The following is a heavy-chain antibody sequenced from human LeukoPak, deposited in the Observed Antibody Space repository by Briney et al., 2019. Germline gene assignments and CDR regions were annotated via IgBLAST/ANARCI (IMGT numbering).Heavy chain of an antibody. CDR1: GFTFSNYW. D-gene: IGHD3-10*01. CDR2: IDSDGIT. J-gene: IGHJ4*02. Sequence: GGSLRLSCAVSGFTFSNYWMHWVRQAPGKGLVWVSYIDSDGITRYADSVKGRFTISRDDAENTLSLQMNSLRAEDTAVYYCARGGHASVDYWGQGTLVTVSS. V-gene: IGHV3-74*01. CDR3: ARGGHASVDY.